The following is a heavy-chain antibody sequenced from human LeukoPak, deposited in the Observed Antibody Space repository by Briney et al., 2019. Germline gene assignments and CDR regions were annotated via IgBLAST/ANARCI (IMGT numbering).Heavy chain of an antibody. Sequence: SSESQSLTCTVSGGSISSYYWSWTRQPPGKGLEWIGYMYYSGSTNYNPSLKSRVTISVDTSKNQFSLKLSSVTAADTAVYYCARRVTSNWIAPCGQGTPLTVSS. V-gene: IGHV4-59*08. J-gene: IGHJ5*02. CDR3: ARRVTSNWIAP. CDR1: GGSISSYY. CDR2: MYYSGST. D-gene: IGHD2-21*02.